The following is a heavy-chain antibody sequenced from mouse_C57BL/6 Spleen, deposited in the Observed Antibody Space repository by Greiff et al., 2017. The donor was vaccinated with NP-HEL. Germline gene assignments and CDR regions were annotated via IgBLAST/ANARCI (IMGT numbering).Heavy chain of an antibody. Sequence: VQLQQSGAELVRPGASVKLSCTASGFNIKDDYMHWVKQRPEQGLEWIGWIDPENGDTEYASKFQGKATITADTSSNTAYLQLSSLTSEDTAVYYCTTPMVTTAYYYAMDYWGQGTSVTVSS. CDR3: TTPMVTTAYYYAMDY. CDR2: IDPENGDT. CDR1: GFNIKDDY. D-gene: IGHD2-2*01. J-gene: IGHJ4*01. V-gene: IGHV14-4*01.